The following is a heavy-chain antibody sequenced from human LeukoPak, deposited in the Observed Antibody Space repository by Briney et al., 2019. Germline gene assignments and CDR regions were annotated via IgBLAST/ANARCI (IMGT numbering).Heavy chain of an antibody. V-gene: IGHV3-30*04. CDR1: GFTFSSYA. CDR2: ISYDGSNK. CDR3: ARELSNYDILTEPADY. D-gene: IGHD3-9*01. Sequence: GGSLRLSCEASGFTFSSYAMHWVRQAPGKGLEWVAVISYDGSNKYYADTVKGRFTISRDNSKNTLYLQMNSLRAEDTAVYYCARELSNYDILTEPADYWGQGTLVTVSS. J-gene: IGHJ4*02.